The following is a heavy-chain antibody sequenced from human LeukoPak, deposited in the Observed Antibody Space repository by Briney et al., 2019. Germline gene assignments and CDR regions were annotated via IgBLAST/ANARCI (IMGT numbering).Heavy chain of an antibody. D-gene: IGHD3-22*01. CDR3: ARYFHYYDSSGYYSRFDY. CDR2: IYYSGST. V-gene: IGHV4-59*01. Sequence: SETLSLTCTVSGGSISSYYWSWIRQPPGKGLEWIGYIYYSGSTNYNPSLKSRVTISVDTSKNQFSLKLSFVTAADTAVYYCARYFHYYDSSGYYSRFDYWGQGTLVTVSS. J-gene: IGHJ4*02. CDR1: GGSISSYY.